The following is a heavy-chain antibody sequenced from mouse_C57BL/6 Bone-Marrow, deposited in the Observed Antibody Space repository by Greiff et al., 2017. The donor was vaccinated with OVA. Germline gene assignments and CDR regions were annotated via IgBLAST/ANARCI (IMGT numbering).Heavy chain of an antibody. V-gene: IGHV5-12*01. D-gene: IGHD2-3*01. CDR1: GFTFSDYY. CDR3: ARHSGDGYYGYWYCDV. CDR2: ISNGGGST. J-gene: IGHJ1*03. Sequence: EVKLVESGGGLVQPGGSLKLSCAASGFTFSDYYMYWVRQTPEKRLEWVAYISNGGGSTYYPDTVKGRFTISRDNAKNTLYLQMSRLKSEDTAMYYCARHSGDGYYGYWYCDVWGTGTTVTVSS.